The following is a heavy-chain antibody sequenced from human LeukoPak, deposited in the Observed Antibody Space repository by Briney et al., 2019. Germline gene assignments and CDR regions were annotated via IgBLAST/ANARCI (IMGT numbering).Heavy chain of an antibody. Sequence: SETLSLTCTVSGGSISSYYWSWIRQPPGKGLEWIGYIYYSGSTNYNPSLKSRVPISVDTSKNQFSLNLSSVTAADTAVYYCAQVTSSWYCGWFDPWGQGTQVTVSS. CDR2: IYYSGST. J-gene: IGHJ5*02. CDR1: GGSISSYY. V-gene: IGHV4-59*01. CDR3: AQVTSSWYCGWFDP. D-gene: IGHD6-13*01.